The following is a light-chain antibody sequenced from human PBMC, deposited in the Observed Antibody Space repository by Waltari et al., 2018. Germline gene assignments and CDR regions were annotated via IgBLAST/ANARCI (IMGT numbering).Light chain of an antibody. Sequence: SSELTQDPAVSVALGQTFRITCQGDSLRRFHASWFQQKPGQTPAVVVYGESNRPSGIPDRFSGSRSGNTVSLTITGVQAEDEADYYCNSRDSSGDRLVFGGGTKLTVL. CDR2: GES. CDR3: NSRDSSGDRLV. V-gene: IGLV3-19*01. CDR1: SLRRFH. J-gene: IGLJ2*01.